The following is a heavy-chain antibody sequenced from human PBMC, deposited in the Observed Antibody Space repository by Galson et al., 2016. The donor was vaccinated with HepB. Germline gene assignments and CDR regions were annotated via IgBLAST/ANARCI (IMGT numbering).Heavy chain of an antibody. Sequence: TLSLTCTVSGGSVSSGSYYWSWVRQPPGKALEWLALIYWNDDKRYSPSLKSRLTITKDNSKNQVVLTLTNMDPVDTATYYCAHRRTSADYGSGKDHYFDYWGQGTLVTVAS. J-gene: IGHJ4*02. V-gene: IGHV2-5*01. CDR1: GGSVSSGSYY. D-gene: IGHD3-10*01. CDR3: AHRRTSADYGSGKDHYFDY. CDR2: IYWNDDK.